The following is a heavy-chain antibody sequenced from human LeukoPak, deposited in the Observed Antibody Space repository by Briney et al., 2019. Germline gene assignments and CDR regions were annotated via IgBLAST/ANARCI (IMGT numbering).Heavy chain of an antibody. CDR3: ARHRYYDSSGWDLDCFDY. V-gene: IGHV4-4*09. Sequence: SETLSLTCTVSGGSISSYYWSWIRQPPGKGLEWIGYIYTSGSTNYNPSLKSRVTISVDTSKNQFSLKLSSVTAADTAVYYCARHRYYDSSGWDLDCFDYWGQGTLVTVPS. CDR2: IYTSGST. CDR1: GGSISSYY. J-gene: IGHJ4*02. D-gene: IGHD3-22*01.